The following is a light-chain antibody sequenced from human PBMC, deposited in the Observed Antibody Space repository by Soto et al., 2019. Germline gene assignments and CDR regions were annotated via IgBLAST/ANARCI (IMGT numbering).Light chain of an antibody. V-gene: IGLV2-11*01. CDR3: CSYAGSYSYV. CDR2: DVI. Sequence: QSALTQPRSVSGSPGQSVSISCTGARSDVGGYDYVSWYQQHPDKAPKVIIYDVIKRPSGVPDRFSGSKSGNTASLTISGLQSDDEADYYCCSYAGSYSYVFGPGTQLTVL. J-gene: IGLJ1*01. CDR1: RSDVGGYDY.